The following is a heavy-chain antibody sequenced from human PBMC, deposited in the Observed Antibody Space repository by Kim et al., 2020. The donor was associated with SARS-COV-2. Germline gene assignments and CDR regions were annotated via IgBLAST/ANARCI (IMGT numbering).Heavy chain of an antibody. CDR3: ARGVFDF. J-gene: IGHJ4*02. CDR1: GFIFNKYG. Sequence: GGSLRLSCVASGFIFNKYGMIWVRQAPGKGLEWVSSISGTTPYTHYADSVKGRLTITRDDSKKTLYLQLNSLRVEDTAIYFCARGVFDFWGQGVLVTVSS. CDR2: ISGTTPYT. V-gene: IGHV3-21*01.